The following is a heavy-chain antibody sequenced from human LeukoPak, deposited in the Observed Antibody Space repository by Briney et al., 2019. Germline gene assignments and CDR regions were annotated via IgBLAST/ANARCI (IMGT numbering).Heavy chain of an antibody. D-gene: IGHD3-10*01. CDR2: INTNTGNP. CDR3: AIWSRTYYYYGMDV. CDR1: GYTFTSYY. Sequence: ASVKVSCKASGYTFTSYYMHWVRQAPGQGLEWMGWINTNTGNPTYAQGFTGRFVFSLDTSVSTAYLQISSLKAEDTAVYYCAIWSRTYYYYGMDVWGQGTTVTVSS. J-gene: IGHJ6*02. V-gene: IGHV7-4-1*02.